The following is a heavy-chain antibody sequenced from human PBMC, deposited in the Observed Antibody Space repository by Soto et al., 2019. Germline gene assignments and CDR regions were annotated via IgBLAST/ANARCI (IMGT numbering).Heavy chain of an antibody. V-gene: IGHV3-74*01. CDR2: INSDGSST. J-gene: IGHJ4*02. CDR3: ARDPTFFYDSTGYYDY. CDR1: GFTFSSYW. Sequence: TGGAPRLSCAAPGFTFSSYWMHWGRPAPGEGLVWVSRINSDGSSTSYADSVKGRFTISRDNAKNTLYLQMNSLRAEDTAVYYCARDPTFFYDSTGYYDYWGQGTLVTVSS. D-gene: IGHD3-22*01.